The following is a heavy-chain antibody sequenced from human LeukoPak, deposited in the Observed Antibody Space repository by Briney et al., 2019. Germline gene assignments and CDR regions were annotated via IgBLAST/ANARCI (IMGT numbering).Heavy chain of an antibody. J-gene: IGHJ6*04. D-gene: IGHD4-17*01. Sequence: GGSLRFSCAASGFTFSNYWMHWVRQVPGKGLVWVSRINRGGSRVTYADSVKGRFTISRDNGKNTLYLQMNSLRAKDTAVYYFARVHPNIGDYVPYGMDVWREGTTITVSS. CDR2: INRGGSRV. CDR3: ARVHPNIGDYVPYGMDV. V-gene: IGHV3-74*01. CDR1: GFTFSNYW.